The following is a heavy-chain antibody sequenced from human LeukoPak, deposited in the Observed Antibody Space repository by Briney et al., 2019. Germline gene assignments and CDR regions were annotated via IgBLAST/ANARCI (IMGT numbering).Heavy chain of an antibody. Sequence: PGGSLRLSCAASGFTFSTYNMNWVRQAPGKGLEWVSCLNSDYNIYYAGSVRGRFTISRDNSRNTLYLQINSLRAEDTAVYYCAKLAGASDSGDYWGQGTLVTVSS. CDR2: LNSDYNI. CDR3: AKLAGASDSGDY. D-gene: IGHD6-19*01. V-gene: IGHV3-23*01. J-gene: IGHJ4*02. CDR1: GFTFSTYN.